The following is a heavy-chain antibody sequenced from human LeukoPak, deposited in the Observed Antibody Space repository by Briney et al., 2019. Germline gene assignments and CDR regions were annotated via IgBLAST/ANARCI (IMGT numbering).Heavy chain of an antibody. CDR3: ANEGDTAMDY. CDR2: IYYSGST. J-gene: IGHJ4*02. D-gene: IGHD5-18*01. V-gene: IGHV4-39*01. CDR1: GGSISSSSYY. Sequence: SETLSLTCTVSGGSISSSSYYWGWLRQPPGQGLEWIGSIYYSGSTYYNPSLKSRVTISVDTSKNQFSLKLSSVTAADTAVYYCANEGDTAMDYWGQGTLVTVSS.